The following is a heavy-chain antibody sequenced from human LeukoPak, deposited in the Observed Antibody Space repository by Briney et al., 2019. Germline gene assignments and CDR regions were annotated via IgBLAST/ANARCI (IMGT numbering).Heavy chain of an antibody. J-gene: IGHJ6*03. CDR1: GFTFSSYW. V-gene: IGHV3-74*01. D-gene: IGHD5-24*01. CDR3: ARVGARIYYMDV. Sequence: GGSLRLSCAASGFTFSSYWMHWVRQAPGKGLVWVSRINSDGSSTSYADSVKGRFTISRDNAKNTLYLQMNSLRAEDTAVCYCARVGARIYYMDVWGKGTTVTISS. CDR2: INSDGSST.